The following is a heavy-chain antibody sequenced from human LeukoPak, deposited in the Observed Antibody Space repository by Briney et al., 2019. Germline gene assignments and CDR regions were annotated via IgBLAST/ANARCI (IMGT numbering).Heavy chain of an antibody. CDR2: ISGSGGST. J-gene: IGHJ4*02. CDR1: GFTFSSYA. Sequence: GGSLRLSCAASGFTFSSYAMSWVRQAPGKGLEWVSAISGSGGSTYYADSVKGRFTISRDNSKNTLYLQMNSLRAEDTAVYYCARGKEMATIGYYFDYWGQGTLVTVSS. D-gene: IGHD5-24*01. CDR3: ARGKEMATIGYYFDY. V-gene: IGHV3-23*01.